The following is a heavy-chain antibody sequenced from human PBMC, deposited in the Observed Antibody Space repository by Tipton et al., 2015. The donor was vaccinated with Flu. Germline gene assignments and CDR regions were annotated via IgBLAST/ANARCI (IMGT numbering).Heavy chain of an antibody. V-gene: IGHV4-59*01. CDR3: ARNKGTGYEDF. CDR1: GASITNYY. Sequence: TLSLTCTVSGASITNYYRTWIRQPPGKPLEWIGYTSYSGNTNFNPSLRSRVSMSVDASKSQFSLKMTSLSAADTATYFCARNKGTGYEDFWGQGTLVTVSS. CDR2: TSYSGNT. D-gene: IGHD1-1*01. J-gene: IGHJ4*02.